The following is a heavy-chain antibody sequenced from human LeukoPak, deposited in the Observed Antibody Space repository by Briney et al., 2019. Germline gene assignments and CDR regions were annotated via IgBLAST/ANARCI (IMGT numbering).Heavy chain of an antibody. V-gene: IGHV4-38-2*01. CDR1: GFIFSSYA. J-gene: IGHJ4*02. CDR3: VSAIIGFHSPLDS. CDR2: IYYSGKT. D-gene: IGHD2-15*01. Sequence: PGGSLRLSCAAAGFIFSSYAMSWVRQAPGEWLEWIGSIYYSGKTYDSPSRRSRFTISVYMSKNQFSLQLNSVTATHTSGYYWVSAIIGFHSPLDSWGQGTLVTVSS.